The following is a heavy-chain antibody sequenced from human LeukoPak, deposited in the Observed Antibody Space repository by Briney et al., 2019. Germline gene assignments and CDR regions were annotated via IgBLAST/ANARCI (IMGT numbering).Heavy chain of an antibody. CDR3: ARHDVTMVRGVVLHAFDI. V-gene: IGHV4-59*08. CDR2: IYYSGST. J-gene: IGHJ3*02. D-gene: IGHD3-10*01. Sequence: SETLSLTCTVSGGSISSYYWSWIRQPPGKGLEWIGYIYYSGSTNYNPSFKSRVTISVDTSKNQFSLKLSSVTAADTAVYYCARHDVTMVRGVVLHAFDIWGQGTMVTVSS. CDR1: GGSISSYY.